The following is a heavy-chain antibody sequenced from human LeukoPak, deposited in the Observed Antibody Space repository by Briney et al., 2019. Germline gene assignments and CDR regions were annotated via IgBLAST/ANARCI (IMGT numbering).Heavy chain of an antibody. J-gene: IGHJ4*02. V-gene: IGHV3-66*01. CDR3: ARGRAGPYPGTYY. CDR1: GFTVSSNY. Sequence: PGGSLRLSCAASGFTVSSNYMSWVRQAPGKGLEWVSVIYSGGSTYYADSVKDRFTISRDTSKNTLYLQMNSLRAEDTAVYYCARGRAGPYPGTYYWGQGTLVTVSS. CDR2: IYSGGST.